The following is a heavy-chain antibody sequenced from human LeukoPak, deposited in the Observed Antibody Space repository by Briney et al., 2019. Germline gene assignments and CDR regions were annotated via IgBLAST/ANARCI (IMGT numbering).Heavy chain of an antibody. CDR1: GGSISSSSYS. CDR2: IYYSGTT. V-gene: IGHV4-39*07. D-gene: IGHD2-2*01. J-gene: IGHJ4*02. CDR3: ARAQARRWGVVHDY. Sequence: SETLSLTCTVSGGSISSSSYSWGWIRQPPGKGLEWIGSIYYSGTTYYNPSLKSRVTISVDTSKNQFSLKLRSVTAADTAVYYCARAQARRWGVVHDYWGQGTLVTVSS.